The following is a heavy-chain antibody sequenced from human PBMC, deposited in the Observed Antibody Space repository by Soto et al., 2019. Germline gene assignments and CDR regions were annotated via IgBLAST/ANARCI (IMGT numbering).Heavy chain of an antibody. CDR3: ARGWYSTGWYEY. D-gene: IGHD6-19*01. CDR1: GGSISSYY. Sequence: SETLSLTCTVSGGSISSYYWSWIRQPPGKGLEWIGYIYYSGSTNYNPSLKSRVTISVDTSKNQFSLKLSSVTAADTAVYYCARGWYSTGWYEYWGQGTLVTVSS. J-gene: IGHJ4*02. V-gene: IGHV4-59*01. CDR2: IYYSGST.